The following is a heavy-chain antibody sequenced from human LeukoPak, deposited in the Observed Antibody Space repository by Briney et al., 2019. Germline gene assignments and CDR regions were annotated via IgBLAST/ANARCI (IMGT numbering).Heavy chain of an antibody. CDR3: ARGDRHDFWGGYYTGLSWFDP. D-gene: IGHD3-3*01. V-gene: IGHV4-34*01. CDR2: INHSGST. Sequence: PSETLSLTCAVYGGSFSGYYWSWIRQPPGKGLEWIGEINHSGSTNYNPSLKSRVTISVDTSKNQFSLKLSSVTAADTAVYYCARGDRHDFWGGYYTGLSWFDPWGQGTLVTVSS. J-gene: IGHJ5*02. CDR1: GGSFSGYY.